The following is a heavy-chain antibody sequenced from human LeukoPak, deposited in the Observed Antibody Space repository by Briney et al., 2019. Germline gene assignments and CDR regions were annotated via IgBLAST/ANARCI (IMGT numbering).Heavy chain of an antibody. V-gene: IGHV3-7*03. CDR3: ARVNRNLHLKYYYYYYMDV. CDR1: GFTFSSFW. J-gene: IGHJ6*03. CDR2: IKQDGSEI. Sequence: GGSLRLSCAASGFTFSSFWMSWVRQAPGKGLEWVANIKQDGSEIHYVDSVKGRFTISRDNAKNSLYLQMNSLRAEDTAVYYCARVNRNLHLKYYYYYYMDVWGKGTTVTVSS.